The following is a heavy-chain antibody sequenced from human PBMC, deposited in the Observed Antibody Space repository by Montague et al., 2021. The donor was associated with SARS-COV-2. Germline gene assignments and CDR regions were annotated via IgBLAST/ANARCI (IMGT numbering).Heavy chain of an antibody. D-gene: IGHD1-26*01. J-gene: IGHJ3*02. CDR3: ARESVGATKDAFDI. V-gene: IGHV3-66*01. Sequence: SLRLSCAASGFTVSSNYMSWVRQAPGKGLEWGSVIYSGGSTYYADSVKGRFTISRDNSKNTLYLQMNSLRAEDTAVYYCARESVGATKDAFDIWGQGTMVTVSS. CDR2: IYSGGST. CDR1: GFTVSSNY.